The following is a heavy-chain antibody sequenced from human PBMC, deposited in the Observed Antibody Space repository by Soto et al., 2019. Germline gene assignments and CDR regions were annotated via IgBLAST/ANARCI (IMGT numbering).Heavy chain of an antibody. J-gene: IGHJ4*02. V-gene: IGHV3-30*18. CDR2: ISYDGSNK. CDR1: GFTFSSYG. D-gene: IGHD4-17*01. Sequence: QVQLVESGGGVVQPGRSLRLSCAASGFTFSSYGMHWVRQAPGKGLEWVAVISYDGSNKYYADSVKGRFTISRDNSKNTLYLQMNSLRAEDTAVYYCAKAGAVITRTDYWGQGTLVTVSS. CDR3: AKAGAVITRTDY.